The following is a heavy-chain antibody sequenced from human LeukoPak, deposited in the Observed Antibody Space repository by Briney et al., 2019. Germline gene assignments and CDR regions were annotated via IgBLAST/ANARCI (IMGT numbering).Heavy chain of an antibody. D-gene: IGHD2/OR15-2a*01. Sequence: PGGSLRLSCSVSGLTFSSYSMNWVRQAPGKGLEWVSYISSSSSTIYYADSVKGRFTISRDNAKNSLYLQMNSLRAEDTAVYYCASRSNMALVGTRVADYWGQGTLVTVSS. V-gene: IGHV3-48*01. CDR2: ISSSSSTI. J-gene: IGHJ4*02. CDR1: GLTFSSYS. CDR3: ASRSNMALVGTRVADY.